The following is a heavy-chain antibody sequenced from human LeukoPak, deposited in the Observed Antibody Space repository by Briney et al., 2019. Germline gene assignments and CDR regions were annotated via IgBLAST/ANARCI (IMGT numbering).Heavy chain of an antibody. CDR3: AKSFGYSRSWFDY. CDR1: GGSISSGYYY. Sequence: ETLSLTCTVSGGSISSGYYYWGWARQAPGKGLEWVSGISGNGGGTYYADSVKGRFTISRDNSKNTLYLQMNSLRAEDTAVYYCAKSFGYSRSWFDYWGQGTLVTVSS. V-gene: IGHV3-23*01. CDR2: ISGNGGGT. D-gene: IGHD6-13*01. J-gene: IGHJ4*02.